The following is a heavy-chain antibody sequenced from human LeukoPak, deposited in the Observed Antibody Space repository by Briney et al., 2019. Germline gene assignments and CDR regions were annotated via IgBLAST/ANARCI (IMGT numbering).Heavy chain of an antibody. CDR2: IIPIFGTA. V-gene: IGHV1-69*06. CDR3: ARMALYSGYDFSTD. J-gene: IGHJ4*02. Sequence: SVKVSCKASGGTFSNSAITWVRQAPGQGLEWMGGIIPIFGTANYAQKFQGRVTITADKSTSTAYMELSSLRSEDTAVYYCARMALYSGYDFSTDWGQGTLVTVSS. CDR1: GGTFSNSA. D-gene: IGHD5-12*01.